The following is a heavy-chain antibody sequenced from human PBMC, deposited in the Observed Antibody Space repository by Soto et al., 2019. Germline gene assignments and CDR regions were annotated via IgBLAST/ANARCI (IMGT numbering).Heavy chain of an antibody. V-gene: IGHV1-69*01. D-gene: IGHD3-10*01. CDR2: TIPLFGTT. CDR3: AAELGFGKLSVV. Sequence: QVQVVQSGVEVRRPGSSVKVSCKASGDTFKNCVISWVRQAPGQGLEWVGGTIPLFGTTDFAQRFQGRLTITTDESTTTAYMELSRLRSEDTATYYCAAELGFGKLSVVWGQGTTVIVSS. J-gene: IGHJ6*02. CDR1: GDTFKNCV.